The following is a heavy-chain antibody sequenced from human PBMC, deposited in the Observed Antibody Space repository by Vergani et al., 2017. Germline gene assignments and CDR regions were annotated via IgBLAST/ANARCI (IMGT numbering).Heavy chain of an antibody. D-gene: IGHD5-18*01. CDR3: NSDGLQ. J-gene: IGHJ4*02. CDR1: GFTFSGSA. V-gene: IGHV3-73*01. CDR2: IRSKANSYAT. Sequence: EVQLVESGGGLVQPGGSLKLSCAASGFTFSGSAMHWVRQASGKGLEWVGRIRSKANSYATGYAASVKGRFTITRDDSKNTAYLQMNSLKTEDTAVYYCNSDGLQWGQGTLVTVSS.